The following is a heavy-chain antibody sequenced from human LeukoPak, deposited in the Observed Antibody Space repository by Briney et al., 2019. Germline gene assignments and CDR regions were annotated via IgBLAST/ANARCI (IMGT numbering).Heavy chain of an antibody. CDR3: AKDPGDYYMDV. CDR1: GFTFSSYA. Sequence: PGGSLRLSCAASGFTFSSYAMHWVRQAPGKGLEWVAVIWYDGSNKYYADSVKGRFTISRDNSKNTLYLQMNSLRAEDTAVYYCAKDPGDYYMDVWGKGTTVTVSS. J-gene: IGHJ6*03. V-gene: IGHV3-33*06. CDR2: IWYDGSNK.